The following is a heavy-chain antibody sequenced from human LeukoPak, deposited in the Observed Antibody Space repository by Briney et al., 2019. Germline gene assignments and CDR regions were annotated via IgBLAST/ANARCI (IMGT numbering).Heavy chain of an antibody. D-gene: IGHD5-24*01. CDR3: ARLGGRDGYADY. Sequence: ASVKVSCKASGYTFIGYYMHWVRQAPGQGLEWMGWINPNSGGTNYAQKFQGRVTMTRDTSISTAYMELSRLRSDDTAVYYCARLGGRDGYADYWGQGTLVTVSS. CDR1: GYTFIGYY. CDR2: INPNSGGT. V-gene: IGHV1-2*02. J-gene: IGHJ4*02.